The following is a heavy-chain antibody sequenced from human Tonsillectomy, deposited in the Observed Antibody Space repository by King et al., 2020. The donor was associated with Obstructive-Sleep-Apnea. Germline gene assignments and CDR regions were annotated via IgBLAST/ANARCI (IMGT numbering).Heavy chain of an antibody. J-gene: IGHJ4*02. CDR2: ISYDGSNK. D-gene: IGHD3-10*01. V-gene: IGHV3-30-3*01. CDR1: GFTFSSYA. CDR3: ARDRYGSGRMGLGDY. Sequence: VQLVESGGGVVQPGRSLRLSCAASGFTFSSYAMHWVRQAPGKGLAWVAVISYDGSNKYYADSVKGRFTISRDNSKNKRYLQMNSLRAEDTAVYYCARDRYGSGRMGLGDYWGQGTLVTVSS.